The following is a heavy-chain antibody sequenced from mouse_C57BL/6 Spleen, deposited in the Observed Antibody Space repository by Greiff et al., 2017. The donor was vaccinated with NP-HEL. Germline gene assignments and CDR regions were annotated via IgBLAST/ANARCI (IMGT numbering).Heavy chain of an antibody. J-gene: IGHJ4*01. D-gene: IGHD2-4*01. CDR2: IYPGGGYT. CDR1: GYTFTNYW. Sequence: QVQLKQSGAELVRPGTSVKMSCKASGYTFTNYWIGWAKQRPGHGLEWIGDIYPGGGYTNYNEKFKGKATLTADKSSSTAYMQISSLTSEDSAIDYCGIYEDYDVNYARDYWGQGTSVTASS. CDR3: GIYEDYDVNYARDY. V-gene: IGHV1-63*01.